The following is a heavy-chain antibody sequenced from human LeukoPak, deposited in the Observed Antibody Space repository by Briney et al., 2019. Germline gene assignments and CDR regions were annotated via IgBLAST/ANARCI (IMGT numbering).Heavy chain of an antibody. CDR2: TYYNSIWYH. V-gene: IGHV6-1*01. Sequence: SQTLSLTCGVSGDSVSSNSAAWNWIRQSPSRGLEWLGRTYYNSIWYHDFALSLKSRITINVDTSKNEFSLHLSSVTPEDTAVYYCAANYYESSTYYSAFDYWGQGILVNVSS. CDR1: GDSVSSNSAA. J-gene: IGHJ4*02. D-gene: IGHD3-22*01. CDR3: AANYYESSTYYSAFDY.